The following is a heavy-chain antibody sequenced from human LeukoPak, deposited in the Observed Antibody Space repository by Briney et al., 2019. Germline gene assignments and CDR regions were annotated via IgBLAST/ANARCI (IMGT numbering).Heavy chain of an antibody. V-gene: IGHV3-21*01. CDR3: ATKTSGSYPFDY. CDR2: ISSSSTSV. Sequence: GGSLRLSCAASGFTFTSYSMNWVRQAPGKGLEWVSSISSSSTSVYYADSVKGRFTISRDNAKNSLYLQMSSLRAEDTAVYYCATKTSGSYPFDYWGQGTLVTVSS. D-gene: IGHD1-26*01. J-gene: IGHJ4*02. CDR1: GFTFTSYS.